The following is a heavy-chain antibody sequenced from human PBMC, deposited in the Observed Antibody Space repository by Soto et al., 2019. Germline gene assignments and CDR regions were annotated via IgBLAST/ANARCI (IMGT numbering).Heavy chain of an antibody. CDR1: GFTFSSYG. J-gene: IGHJ6*02. CDR3: AKDVVVGATTGLGDYYYYYGMDV. V-gene: IGHV3-30*18. CDR2: ISYDGSNK. Sequence: GGSLRLSCAASGFTFSSYGMHWVRQAPGKXLEWVAVISYDGSNKYYADSVKGRFTISRDNSKNTLYLQMNSLRAEDTAVYYCAKDVVVGATTGLGDYYYYYGMDVWGQGSTVTVSS. D-gene: IGHD1-26*01.